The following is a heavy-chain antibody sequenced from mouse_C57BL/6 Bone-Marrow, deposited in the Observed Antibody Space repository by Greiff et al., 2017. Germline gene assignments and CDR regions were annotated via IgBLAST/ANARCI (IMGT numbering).Heavy chain of an antibody. V-gene: IGHV1-52*01. CDR1: GYTFTSYW. CDR3: ARDPLLAYAMDY. CDR2: IDPSDSAT. D-gene: IGHD2-1*01. Sequence: VQLQQPGAELVRPGSSVNLSCKASGYTFTSYWMHWVKQRPIQGLEWIGNIDPSDSATHYNQKFKDKAPLTADKSSSTPYMQISSLTSEGSAVYYCARDPLLAYAMDYWGQGTSVTVSS. J-gene: IGHJ4*01.